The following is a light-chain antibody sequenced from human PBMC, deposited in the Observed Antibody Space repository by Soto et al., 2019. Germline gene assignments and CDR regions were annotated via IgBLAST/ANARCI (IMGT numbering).Light chain of an antibody. CDR2: EVS. CDR1: SSDVGGYNY. Sequence: QSVLTQPASVCGSPGQSISISCTGTSSDVGGYNYVSWYQQHPGKAPKLMIYEVSNRPSGVSTRFSGSKSGNTASLTISGLQAEDEADYYCSSYTSSRTRVFGTGTKVTVL. V-gene: IGLV2-14*01. J-gene: IGLJ1*01. CDR3: SSYTSSRTRV.